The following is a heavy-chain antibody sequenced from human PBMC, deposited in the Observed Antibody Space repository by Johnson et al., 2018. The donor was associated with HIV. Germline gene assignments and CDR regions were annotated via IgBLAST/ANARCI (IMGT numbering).Heavy chain of an antibody. CDR2: IGTAGDT. V-gene: IGHV3-13*01. J-gene: IGHJ3*02. Sequence: VQLVESGGGLVQPGGSLRLSCEASESTFSSYWMNWLRQAPGKGLEWVSAIGTAGDTYYPGSVKGRFTISRENAKNTLYLQMNSLRAEDTAVYYCAKDQFVYSSSPDAFDIWGQGTMVTVSS. CDR1: ESTFSSYW. CDR3: AKDQFVYSSSPDAFDI. D-gene: IGHD6-6*01.